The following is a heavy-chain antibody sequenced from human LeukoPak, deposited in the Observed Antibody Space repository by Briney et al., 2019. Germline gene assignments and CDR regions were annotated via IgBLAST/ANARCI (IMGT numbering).Heavy chain of an antibody. V-gene: IGHV3-21*01. CDR2: ISSTGSYI. D-gene: IGHD3-9*01. CDR1: GFTFSSYG. CDR3: ASTILQPWVDY. J-gene: IGHJ4*02. Sequence: GGSLRLSCAASGFTFSSYGLKWVRQAPGRGLEWVSSISSTGSYIYYADSVKGRFIISRDNANNSLFLQMNSLRVEDTAVYYCASTILQPWVDYWGQGTLVTVSS.